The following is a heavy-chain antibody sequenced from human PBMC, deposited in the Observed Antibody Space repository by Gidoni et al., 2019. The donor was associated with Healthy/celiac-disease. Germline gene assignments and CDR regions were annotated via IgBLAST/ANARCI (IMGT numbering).Heavy chain of an antibody. V-gene: IGHV4-39*01. CDR1: GGSISSRSYY. D-gene: IGHD3-3*01. CDR2: IYYSGST. CDR3: ARHARITIFGVVTPGNYGMDV. J-gene: IGHJ6*04. Sequence: QLQLQESGPGLVKPSETLSLTCPVSGGSISSRSYYWGWIRQPPGKGLEWIGSIYYSGSTYYNPAPKSRVTISVDTSKNQFSLKLSSVTAADTAVYYCARHARITIFGVVTPGNYGMDVWGKGTTVTVSS.